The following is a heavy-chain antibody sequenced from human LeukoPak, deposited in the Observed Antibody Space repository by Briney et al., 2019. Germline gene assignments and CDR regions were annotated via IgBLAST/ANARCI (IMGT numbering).Heavy chain of an antibody. CDR1: GGSFSGYY. CDR2: INHSGST. Sequence: PSETLSLTCAVYGGSFSGYYWSWIRQPPGKGLEWIGEINHSGSTNYNPSLKSRVTISVDTSKNQFSLKLSSVTAADTAVYYCASHRNWNEYYYFDYWGQGTLVTVSS. J-gene: IGHJ4*02. V-gene: IGHV4-34*01. CDR3: ASHRNWNEYYYFDY. D-gene: IGHD1-20*01.